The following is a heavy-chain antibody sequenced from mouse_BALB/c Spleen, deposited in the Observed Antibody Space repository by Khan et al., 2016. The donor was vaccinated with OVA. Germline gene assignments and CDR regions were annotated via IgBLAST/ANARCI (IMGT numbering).Heavy chain of an antibody. CDR3: TRHGYVAWFTY. D-gene: IGHD2-2*01. CDR1: GYSFTSYY. Sequence: IQLVQSGPELMKPGTSVKISCKASGYSFTSYYIHWLMQSHGKSLEWIGYIDPFSGGTTYNQKFKGKATLTVDKSSSTAYTHLSNLTSEDSAVYYCTRHGYVAWFTYWGQGTLVTVSA. J-gene: IGHJ3*01. CDR2: IDPFSGGT. V-gene: IGHV1S135*01.